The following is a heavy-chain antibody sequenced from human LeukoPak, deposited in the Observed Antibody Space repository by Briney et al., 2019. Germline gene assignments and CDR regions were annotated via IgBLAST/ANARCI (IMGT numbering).Heavy chain of an antibody. D-gene: IGHD6-13*01. CDR1: GLTFSSYS. J-gene: IGHJ4*02. Sequence: GGSESLLCALSGLTFSSYSMKWARHARGEGLECVLSISSSSSSISYADSVKGRFTISRDNAKNSLYLQMNSLRAEDTAVYYCARNQESKQKLLKEWGQGTLVTVSS. CDR3: ARNQESKQKLLKE. CDR2: ISSSSSSI. V-gene: IGHV3-21*01.